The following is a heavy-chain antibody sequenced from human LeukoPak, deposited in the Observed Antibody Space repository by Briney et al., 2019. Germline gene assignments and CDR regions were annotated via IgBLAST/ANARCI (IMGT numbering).Heavy chain of an antibody. CDR3: VRDKNYGFDY. J-gene: IGHJ4*02. CDR2: ISVTGDTT. V-gene: IGHV3-23*01. D-gene: IGHD3-10*01. Sequence: GGSLRLSCVASGFTFSNQAMTWVRQTPGKGLEWVSTISVTGDTTYYADSVKGRFTVSRDNSKNTLYAQMNSLTAEDTAVYYCVRDKNYGFDYWGQGTLVTVSS. CDR1: GFTFSNQA.